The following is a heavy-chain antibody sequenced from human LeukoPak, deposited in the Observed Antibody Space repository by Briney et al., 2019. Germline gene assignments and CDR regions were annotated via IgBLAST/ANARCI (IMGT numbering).Heavy chain of an antibody. V-gene: IGHV4-39*01. CDR2: VDYSGST. CDR1: GGSISSSSYY. D-gene: IGHD6-13*01. J-gene: IGHJ4*02. Sequence: KPSETLSLTCTVSGGSISSSSYYWAWIRQPPGKGLEWIGSVDYSGSTYHNPSLKSRVTISVDTSKNQFSLKLSSVTAADTAVYYCARLNVFSYRSDYWGQGTLVTVSS. CDR3: ARLNVFSYRSDY.